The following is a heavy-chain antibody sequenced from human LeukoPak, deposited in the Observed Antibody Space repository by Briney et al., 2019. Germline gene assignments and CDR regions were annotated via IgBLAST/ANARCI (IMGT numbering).Heavy chain of an antibody. V-gene: IGHV4-59*01. Sequence: PAETLSLTCTVSGGSISRSYWSWLRQPPGKGLEWIGHIYNRGSDNYNPSLESRVTISVDTSKSQFSLKLSSVTAADTAVYYCARDMVDRDMVKSLGWFDPWGQGTLVTVSS. CDR3: ARDMVDRDMVKSLGWFDP. CDR1: GGSISRSY. CDR2: IYNRGSD. J-gene: IGHJ5*02. D-gene: IGHD5-18*01.